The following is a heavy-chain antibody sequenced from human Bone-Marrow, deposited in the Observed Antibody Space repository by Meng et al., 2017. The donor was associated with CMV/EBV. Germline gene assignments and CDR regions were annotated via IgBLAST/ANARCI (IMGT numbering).Heavy chain of an antibody. CDR3: ARFKGSSAIRDY. CDR2: ISWNSGRI. J-gene: IGHJ4*02. Sequence: GGSLRLSCAASGFTFDDYAIHWVRQPPGKGLEWVSGISWNSGRIGYADSVKGRFTISRDNAKNSLYLQMNTLRAEDTAVYYCARFKGSSAIRDYWGQGTLVTGSS. V-gene: IGHV3-9*01. D-gene: IGHD6-6*01. CDR1: GFTFDDYA.